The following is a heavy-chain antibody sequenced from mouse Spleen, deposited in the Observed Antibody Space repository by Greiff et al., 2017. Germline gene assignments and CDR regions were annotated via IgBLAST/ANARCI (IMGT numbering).Heavy chain of an antibody. CDR2: ISSGGGNT. D-gene: IGHD2-1*01. Sequence: EVKLVESGGGLVKPGGSLKLSCAASGFTFSSYAMSWVRQTPEKRLEWVAYISSGGGNTYYPDSVKGRFTISRDNAKNNLYLQMSSLKSEDTAMYYCAREGNLGGAWFAYWGQGTLVTVSA. CDR1: GFTFSSYA. V-gene: IGHV5-6-4*01. CDR3: AREGNLGGAWFAY. J-gene: IGHJ3*01.